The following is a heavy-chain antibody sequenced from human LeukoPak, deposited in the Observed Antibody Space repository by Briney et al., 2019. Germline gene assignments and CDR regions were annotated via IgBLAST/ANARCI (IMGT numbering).Heavy chain of an antibody. CDR2: ISSSGSTI. CDR1: GFTFSSYE. D-gene: IGHD1-26*01. J-gene: IGHJ4*02. V-gene: IGHV3-48*03. CDR3: ARWAVGSDY. Sequence: PGGSLRLSCAASGFTFSSYEMNWVRQAPGKGLEWVSYISSSGSTIYYADSLKGRFTISRDNAKNSLFLQMDSLRVEDTAVYYCARWAVGSDYWGQGTLVTVSS.